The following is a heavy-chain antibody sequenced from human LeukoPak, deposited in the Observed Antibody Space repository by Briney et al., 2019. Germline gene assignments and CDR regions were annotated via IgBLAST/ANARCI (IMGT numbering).Heavy chain of an antibody. Sequence: SEALSLTCTVSRDSITRYHWTWLPQPPGRRLECMGNVYYDGSTRCNPSHMSRVTISLDTSNKQFSLKLRSVTAADTAIYYCATYTRHCSGGTCYSIDYWGQGTLVTVSS. CDR2: VYYDGST. D-gene: IGHD2-15*01. CDR3: ATYTRHCSGGTCYSIDY. V-gene: IGHV4-59*08. CDR1: RDSITRYH. J-gene: IGHJ4*02.